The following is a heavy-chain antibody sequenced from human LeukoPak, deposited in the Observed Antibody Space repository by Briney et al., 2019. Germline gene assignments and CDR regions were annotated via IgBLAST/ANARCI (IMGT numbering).Heavy chain of an antibody. V-gene: IGHV3-23*01. CDR3: AKDFPIGAARPYFDY. CDR1: GFTFSSYA. CDR2: ISGSGGST. J-gene: IGHJ4*02. D-gene: IGHD6-6*01. Sequence: GGSLRLSCEASGFTFSSYAMSWVRQAPGKGQEWVSAISGSGGSTYYADSVKGRFTISRDNSKNTLYLQMKRLRAEDTAVYYCAKDFPIGAARPYFDYWGQGTLVTVSS.